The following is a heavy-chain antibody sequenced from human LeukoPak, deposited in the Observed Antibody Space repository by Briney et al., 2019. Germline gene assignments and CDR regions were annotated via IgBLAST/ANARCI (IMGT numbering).Heavy chain of an antibody. CDR1: GGSISRFY. D-gene: IGHD2-15*01. CDR2: IYYSGST. J-gene: IGHJ5*02. CDR3: ARDLGCSGGSCYSGSGLDP. V-gene: IGHV4-59*01. Sequence: SETLSLTCTVSGGSISRFYWNWIRQPPGKGLEWIGYIYYSGSTNYNPSLKSRVTISVDTSKNQFSLKLSSVTAADTAVYYCARDLGCSGGSCYSGSGLDPWGQGTLVTASS.